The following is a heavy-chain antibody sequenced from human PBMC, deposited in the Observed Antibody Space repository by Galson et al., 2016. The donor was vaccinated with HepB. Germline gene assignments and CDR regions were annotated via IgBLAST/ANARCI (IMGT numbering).Heavy chain of an antibody. Sequence: SLRLSCAASGFTFSAYSMNWVRQAPGKGLEWVSSVGSDSTHIYYADSAKGRFTISRDNAEKSLYLQMESLRVEDTAIYYCASDMYNSGLWGQGTLVTVST. D-gene: IGHD3-22*01. CDR1: GFTFSAYS. V-gene: IGHV3-21*01. CDR3: ASDMYNSGL. J-gene: IGHJ4*02. CDR2: VGSDSTHI.